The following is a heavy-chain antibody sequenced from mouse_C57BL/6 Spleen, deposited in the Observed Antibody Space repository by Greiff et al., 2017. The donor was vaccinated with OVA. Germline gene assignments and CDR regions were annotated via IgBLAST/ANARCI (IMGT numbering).Heavy chain of an antibody. V-gene: IGHV14-1*01. Sequence: EVKLQESGAELVRPGASVKLSCTASGFNIKDYYMHWVKQRPEQGLEWIGRIDPEDGDTEYAPKFQGKATMTADTSSNTAYLQLSSLTSEDTAVYYCTSHTPHYYGSSYGDLWFAYWGQGTLVTVSA. CDR1: GFNIKDYY. CDR3: TSHTPHYYGSSYGDLWFAY. D-gene: IGHD1-1*01. CDR2: IDPEDGDT. J-gene: IGHJ3*01.